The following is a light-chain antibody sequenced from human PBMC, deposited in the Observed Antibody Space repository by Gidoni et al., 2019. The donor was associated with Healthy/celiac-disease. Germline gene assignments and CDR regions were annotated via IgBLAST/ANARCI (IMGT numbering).Light chain of an antibody. V-gene: IGKV2-30*01. J-gene: IGKJ2*01. CDR2: KVS. CDR1: NSLVYSDGNTY. Sequence: DVVMTQSQLSMPVIRGQQASISCRSSNSLVYSDGNTYWNWFKQRPGQSPRRLIYKVSNRDYGVPDRFSGSGSVTDFTLKISRVEAEDVGVYYCMQGTHWPRTFGQGTKLEIK. CDR3: MQGTHWPRT.